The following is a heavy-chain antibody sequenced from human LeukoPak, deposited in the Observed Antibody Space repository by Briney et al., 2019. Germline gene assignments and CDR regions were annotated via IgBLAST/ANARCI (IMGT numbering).Heavy chain of an antibody. J-gene: IGHJ6*04. CDR2: ISSSGSTI. D-gene: IGHD3-10*02. V-gene: IGHV3-48*03. CDR1: GFTFSSYE. Sequence: PGGSLRLSCAASGFTFSSYEMNWVRQAPGKGLEWVSYISSSGSTIYYADSVKGRTISRDNAKNSLYLQMNSLRAEDTAVYYCAELGITMIGGVWGKGTTVTISS. CDR3: AELGITMIGGV.